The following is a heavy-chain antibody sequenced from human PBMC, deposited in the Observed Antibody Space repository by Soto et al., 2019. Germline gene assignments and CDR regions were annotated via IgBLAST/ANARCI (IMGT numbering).Heavy chain of an antibody. Sequence: GGSLRLSCAASGFTFSSYGMHWVRQAPGKGLEWVAVISYDGSNKYYADSVKGRFTISRDNSKNTLYLQMNSLRAEDTAVYYCAKDRNARITIFGATNYYYYGMDVWGQGTTVTVSS. CDR2: ISYDGSNK. CDR1: GFTFSSYG. CDR3: AKDRNARITIFGATNYYYYGMDV. D-gene: IGHD3-3*01. V-gene: IGHV3-30*18. J-gene: IGHJ6*02.